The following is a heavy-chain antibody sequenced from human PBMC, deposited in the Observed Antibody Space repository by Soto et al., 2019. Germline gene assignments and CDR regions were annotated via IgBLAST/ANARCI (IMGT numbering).Heavy chain of an antibody. CDR3: ARQWDSSGFCARFHY. CDR1: GGSISRNY. V-gene: IGHV4-59*01. Sequence: SETLSLTCSVSGGSISRNYWCCIRQPSGGGLEWLGCIYYSGLTHYHPSLKSRVTMSVDTSKNEFYLNLTPGTSAVTAVYYCARQWDSSGFCARFHYCGQGILVTVSS. J-gene: IGHJ4*02. CDR2: IYYSGLT. D-gene: IGHD3-22*01.